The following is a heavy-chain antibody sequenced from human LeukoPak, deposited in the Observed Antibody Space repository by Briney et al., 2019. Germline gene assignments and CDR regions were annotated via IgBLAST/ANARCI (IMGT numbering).Heavy chain of an antibody. CDR3: ARDGTTGTTFRFDP. CDR1: GYTFTSYY. V-gene: IGHV1-18*04. CDR2: ISAYNGNT. J-gene: IGHJ5*02. D-gene: IGHD1-1*01. Sequence: GASVTVSCTASGYTFTSYYMHWVRQAPGQGLEWMGWISAYNGNTNYAQKVQGRVTMTTDTSTNTVYMELRSLRSDDTAVYHCARDGTTGTTFRFDPWGQGTLVTVSS.